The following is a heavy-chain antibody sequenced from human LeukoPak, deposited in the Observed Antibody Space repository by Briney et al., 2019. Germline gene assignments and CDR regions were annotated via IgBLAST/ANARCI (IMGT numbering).Heavy chain of an antibody. V-gene: IGHV3-23*01. J-gene: IGHJ6*03. CDR3: ATKGRVVVVVAASGRNYMDV. D-gene: IGHD2-15*01. CDR1: GFTFSSYG. Sequence: PGGSLRLSCAASGFTFSSYGMHWVRQAPGKGLEWVSAISGSGGSTYYADSVKGRFTISRDNSKNTLYLQMNSLRAEDTAVYYCATKGRVVVVVAASGRNYMDVWGKGTTVTVSS. CDR2: ISGSGGST.